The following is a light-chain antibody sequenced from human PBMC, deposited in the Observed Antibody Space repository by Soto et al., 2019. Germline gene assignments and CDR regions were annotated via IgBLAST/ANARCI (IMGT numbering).Light chain of an antibody. CDR1: QGISSY. V-gene: IGKV1-9*01. CDR2: EAS. Sequence: DLQLTQSPSFLXAXXXXRVTXTCRASQGISSYLLWYQQKPGKAPELLIYEASTLQSGVPSRFSGSGSGTEFTLTISXXQXXXXXXXXXXXXXXXPLTFGGGTEVEIK. J-gene: IGKJ4*01. CDR3: XXXXXXPLT.